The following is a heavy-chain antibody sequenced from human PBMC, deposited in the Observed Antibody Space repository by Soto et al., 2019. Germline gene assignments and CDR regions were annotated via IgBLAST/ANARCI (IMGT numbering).Heavy chain of an antibody. CDR3: ARSKHRALWFGVRGFFDT. D-gene: IGHD3-10*01. CDR2: ISAYNGNT. J-gene: IGHJ3*02. V-gene: IGHV1-18*04. Sequence: XSVKVSCEASGYTFTSYGISWVRQVPGQGLERMGWISAYNGNTNYAQKLQGRVTMTTDTSTSTAYRELRSLRSDDTAVYYCARSKHRALWFGVRGFFDTWGHGTMVTVSS. CDR1: GYTFTSYG.